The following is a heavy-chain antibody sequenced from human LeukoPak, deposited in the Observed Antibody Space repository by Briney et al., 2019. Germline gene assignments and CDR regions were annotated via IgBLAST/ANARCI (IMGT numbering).Heavy chain of an antibody. J-gene: IGHJ6*02. D-gene: IGHD5-12*01. V-gene: IGHV1-69*04. Sequence: SVKVSCKASGGTFSSYAISWVRQAPGQELEWMGRIIPILGIANYAQKFQGRVTITADKSTSTAYMELSSLRSEDMAVYYCARGMGGYALYYGMDVWGQGTTVTVSS. CDR3: ARGMGGYALYYGMDV. CDR1: GGTFSSYA. CDR2: IIPILGIA.